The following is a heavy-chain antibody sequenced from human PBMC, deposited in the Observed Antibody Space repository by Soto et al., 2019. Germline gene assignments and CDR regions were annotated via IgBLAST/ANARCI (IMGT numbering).Heavy chain of an antibody. D-gene: IGHD2-15*01. CDR1: GFTFSGST. CDR2: IRSKANDYAT. Sequence: EVQLVQSGGGLVQPGGSLKLSCAASGFTFSGSTVHWVRQASGAGLQWVGRIRSKANDYATTYIASVKGRFTITRDDSRNTAYLQMSELKTGDTAVYYCTGGYCTGGTCCSGYFQHWGQGALVTVFS. J-gene: IGHJ1*01. CDR3: TGGYCTGGTCCSGYFQH. V-gene: IGHV3-73*02.